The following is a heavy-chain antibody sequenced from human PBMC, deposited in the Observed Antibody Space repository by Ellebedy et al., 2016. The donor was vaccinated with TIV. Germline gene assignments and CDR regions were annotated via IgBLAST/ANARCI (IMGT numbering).Heavy chain of an antibody. CDR2: AYYRSTWIY. CDR3: ARDPPWCYSCKNV. J-gene: IGHJ6*01. D-gene: IGHD2-8*01. CDR1: GDSVXNNGVT. V-gene: IGHV6-1*01. Sequence: SQTLSLTCAISGDSVXNNGVTWNWIPQSPSRGLEWLGRAYYRSTWIYNYAVSVKGRITINPDTSNNQLSPHLNSVTPEDTAVYYCARDPPWCYSCKNVWGQGTTVTVSS.